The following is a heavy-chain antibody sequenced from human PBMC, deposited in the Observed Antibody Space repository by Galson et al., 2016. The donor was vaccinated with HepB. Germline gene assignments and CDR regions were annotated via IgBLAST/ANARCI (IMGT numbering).Heavy chain of an antibody. CDR1: GYSFTSHS. CDR3: AKDRDNYGSGSDY. V-gene: IGHV1-18*01. Sequence: SVKVSCKASGYSFTSHSISWVRQAPGQGLEWMGYITTYSGDTNYAPNLQGRVTMTTDTSTRTAYMELRSLRSDDTAVYYCAKDRDNYGSGSDYWGQGTLVTVSS. J-gene: IGHJ4*02. CDR2: ITTYSGDT. D-gene: IGHD3-10*01.